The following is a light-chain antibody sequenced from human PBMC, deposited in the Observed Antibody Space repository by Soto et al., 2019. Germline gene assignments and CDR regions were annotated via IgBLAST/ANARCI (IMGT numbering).Light chain of an antibody. J-gene: IGKJ1*01. CDR3: QQYGRSPRT. V-gene: IGKV3-20*01. CDR1: ESVTSSY. Sequence: IVLTQSPGTLSLSPGERATLSCRASESVTSSYLAWYQHKPGQAPRLLIYGASSRATGIPDRFSGSGSGTDFTLTISRLEPEDFAVYYCQQYGRSPRTFGQWTKVEIK. CDR2: GAS.